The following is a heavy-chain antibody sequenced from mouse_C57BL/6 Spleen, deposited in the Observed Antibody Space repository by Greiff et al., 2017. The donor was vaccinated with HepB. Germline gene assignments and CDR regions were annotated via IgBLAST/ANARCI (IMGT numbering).Heavy chain of an antibody. V-gene: IGHV3-6*01. CDR1: GYSITSGYY. J-gene: IGHJ4*01. CDR2: ISYDGSN. CDR3: ARRGFHAAMDY. Sequence: EVKLMESGPGLVKPSQSLSLTCSVTGYSITSGYYWNWIRQFPGNKLEWMGYISYDGSNNYNPSLKNRISITRDTSKNQFFLKLNSVTTEDTATYYCARRGFHAAMDYWGQGTSVTVSS.